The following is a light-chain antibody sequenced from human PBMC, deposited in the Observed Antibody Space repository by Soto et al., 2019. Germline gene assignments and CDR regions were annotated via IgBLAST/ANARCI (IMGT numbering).Light chain of an antibody. Sequence: AIQLTQSPSSLSASVGDRVTITCRASQGINSALAWYQQELGKAPKLLIYDASSLQSGVPSRFSGSESGTDFTLTISSLQPEDFATYYCQQFSSSLLFTFGPGTKVDIK. V-gene: IGKV1-13*02. CDR1: QGINSA. CDR3: QQFSSSLLFT. CDR2: DAS. J-gene: IGKJ3*01.